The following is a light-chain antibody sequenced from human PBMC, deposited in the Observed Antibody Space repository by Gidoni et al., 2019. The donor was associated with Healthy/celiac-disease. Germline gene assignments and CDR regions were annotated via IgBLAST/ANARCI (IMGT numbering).Light chain of an antibody. CDR1: SSNIGAGYD. Sequence: QSVLTQPPSVSGAPGQRVTISCTGSSSNIGAGYDVQWYQQLPGTAPKPLIYDNSNRPSGVPDRFSGSKSGTSASLAITGLQAEDEADYYCQSYDSSLSGSGVFGGGTKLTVL. CDR3: QSYDSSLSGSGV. J-gene: IGLJ2*01. V-gene: IGLV1-40*01. CDR2: DNS.